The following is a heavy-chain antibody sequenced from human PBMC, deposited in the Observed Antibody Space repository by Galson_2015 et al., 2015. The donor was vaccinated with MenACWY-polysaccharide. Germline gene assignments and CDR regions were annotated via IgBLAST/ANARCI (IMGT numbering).Heavy chain of an antibody. Sequence: SETLSLTCTVSGGSISSSNYNCVWIRQPPGKGLEWIGTVYSSGSTYYNPSLKSRVTLSVDTSKNQFSLSLSSVTAADTAVFYCAGREARGRFDPWGQGTLVTVPS. CDR2: VYSSGST. CDR3: AGREARGRFDP. J-gene: IGHJ5*02. D-gene: IGHD3-16*01. V-gene: IGHV4-39*01. CDR1: GGSISSSNYN.